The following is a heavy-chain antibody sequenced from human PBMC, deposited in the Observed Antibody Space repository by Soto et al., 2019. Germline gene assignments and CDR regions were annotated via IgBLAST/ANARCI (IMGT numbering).Heavy chain of an antibody. CDR1: GFTLSDYY. V-gene: IGHV3-72*01. CDR3: GRGGYRHYSAYYYYALDV. D-gene: IGHD4-4*01. J-gene: IGHJ6*02. CDR2: TRDKPNSYTT. Sequence: PGGSLRLSCVASGFTLSDYYVDWVRQAPGKGLEWVGRTRDKPNSYTTEYAASAEGRFTISRDDSKNSLYLQLNSLNTEDTAVYYCGRGGYRHYSAYYYYALDVWGQGTTVTVS.